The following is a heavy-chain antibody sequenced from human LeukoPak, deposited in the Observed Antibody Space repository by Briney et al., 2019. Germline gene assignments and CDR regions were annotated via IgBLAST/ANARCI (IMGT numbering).Heavy chain of an antibody. J-gene: IGHJ4*02. CDR1: GYTFTSYA. V-gene: IGHV1-3*01. CDR3: ARDSGSGNNDY. Sequence: ASVKVSCKASGYTFTSYAIHWVRQAPGQRLEWMGWISAGNGNTKYSQNSQGRVTFISNTSATTAFMELSSLRSEDAAVYYCARDSGSGNNDYWGQGTLVTVSS. CDR2: ISAGNGNT. D-gene: IGHD1-26*01.